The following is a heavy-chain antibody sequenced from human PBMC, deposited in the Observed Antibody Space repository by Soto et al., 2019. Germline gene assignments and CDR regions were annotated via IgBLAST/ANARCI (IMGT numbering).Heavy chain of an antibody. CDR3: LRQYQLLLGYYYYGMDV. V-gene: IGHV3-23*01. D-gene: IGHD2-2*01. J-gene: IGHJ6*02. CDR2: ISGSGGST. CDR1: VFTFISYA. Sequence: PGGALRLSCAASVFTFISYAMSWVRQAPGKGLEWVSAISGSGGSTYYADSVKGRFAISRDNSKNTLYLQMNSLRAEDTAVYYCLRQYQLLLGYYYYGMDVWGQGTTVTVSS.